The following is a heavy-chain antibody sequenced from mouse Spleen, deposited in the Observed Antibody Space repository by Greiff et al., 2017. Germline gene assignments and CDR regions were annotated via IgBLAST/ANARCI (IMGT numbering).Heavy chain of an antibody. CDR2: ISYDGSN. CDR1: GYSITSGYY. V-gene: IGHV3-6*01. J-gene: IGHJ4*01. D-gene: IGHD2-14*01. Sequence: ESGPGLVKPSQSLSLTCSVTGYSITSGYYWNWIRQFPGNKLEWMGYISYDGSNNYNPSLKNRISITRDTSKNQFFLKLNSVTTEDTATYYWARVGTYYRYGPGSAMDYWGQGTSVTVSS. CDR3: ARVGTYYRYGPGSAMDY.